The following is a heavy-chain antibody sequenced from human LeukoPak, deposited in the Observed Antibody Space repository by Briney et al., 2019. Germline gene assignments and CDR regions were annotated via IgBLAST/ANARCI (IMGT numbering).Heavy chain of an antibody. CDR2: FYSDGRT. Sequence: PGGSLRLSCAASGFTVSSNYMTWVRQAPGEGLEWVSVFYSDGRTFYIDSVKGRFTISRDNSKNTVFLQMNSLRAEDTAVYYCARVVYCGGDCYSGPLAYWGQGTLVTVSS. J-gene: IGHJ4*02. V-gene: IGHV3-53*01. CDR1: GFTVSSNY. D-gene: IGHD2-21*02. CDR3: ARVVYCGGDCYSGPLAY.